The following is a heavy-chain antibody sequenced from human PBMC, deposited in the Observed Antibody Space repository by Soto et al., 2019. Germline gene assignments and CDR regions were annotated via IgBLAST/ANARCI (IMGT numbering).Heavy chain of an antibody. D-gene: IGHD6-13*01. J-gene: IGHJ4*02. CDR3: ASNTGYSSSWVDY. CDR2: IYYSGST. CDR1: GGSISSSSYY. V-gene: IGHV4-39*01. Sequence: SETLSLTCTVSGGSISSSSYYWGWIRQPPGKGLEWIGSIYYSGSTYYSPSLKSRVTISVDTSKNQFSLKLSSVTAADTAVYYCASNTGYSSSWVDYWGQGTLVTVSS.